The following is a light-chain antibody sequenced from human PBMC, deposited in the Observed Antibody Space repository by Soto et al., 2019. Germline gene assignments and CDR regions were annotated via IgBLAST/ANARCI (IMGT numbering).Light chain of an antibody. J-gene: IGKJ1*01. Sequence: DIQMSQSPSSLSASVGDRVTITCRALQAIPNYLGWYQHKPGQVPRLLITSAYTLQPGVPSRFSGGSSGPDFTLTISSLQAEDAATYYCQRFDPGPPRWAFGQGTRVDIK. CDR3: QRFDPGPPRWA. CDR1: QAIPNY. V-gene: IGKV1-27*01. CDR2: SAY.